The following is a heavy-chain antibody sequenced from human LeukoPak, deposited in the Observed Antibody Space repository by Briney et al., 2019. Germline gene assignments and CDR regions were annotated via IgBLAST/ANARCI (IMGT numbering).Heavy chain of an antibody. D-gene: IGHD6-13*01. V-gene: IGHV4-61*02. CDR3: ARWAAAAGTRRYFDL. CDR1: GGSISSGSYF. Sequence: SETLSLTCTVSGGSISSGSYFWTWIRQPAGKGLEWIGRISTSGSTNYNPSLKSRVTIPVDTSKNQLSLKLSSVTAADTAVYYCARWAAAAGTRRYFDLWGRGTLVTVSS. J-gene: IGHJ2*01. CDR2: ISTSGST.